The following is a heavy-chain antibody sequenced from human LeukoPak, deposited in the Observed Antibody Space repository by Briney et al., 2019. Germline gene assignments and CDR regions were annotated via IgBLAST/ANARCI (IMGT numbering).Heavy chain of an antibody. D-gene: IGHD3-10*01. J-gene: IGHJ3*02. CDR2: INAGNGNT. CDR3: ARVSPIWFGETHGAFDI. V-gene: IGHV1-3*01. CDR1: GYTFTSYA. Sequence: ASVKVSCKASGYTFTSYAMHWVRQAPGQRLEWMGWINAGNGNTKYSQKFQGRVTITRDTSASTAYMELSSLRSEDTAVYYCARVSPIWFGETHGAFDIWGQGTMVTVSS.